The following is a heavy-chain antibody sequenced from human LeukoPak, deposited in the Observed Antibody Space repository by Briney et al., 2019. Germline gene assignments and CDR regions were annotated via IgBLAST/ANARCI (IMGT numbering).Heavy chain of an antibody. CDR2: ISSSGSTI. CDR1: GFTFSDYY. J-gene: IGHJ4*02. V-gene: IGHV3-11*01. CDR3: AKGTRGIAAAGFFDY. D-gene: IGHD6-13*01. Sequence: PGGSLRLSCAASGFTFSDYYMSWIRQAPGKGLEWVSYISSSGSTIYYADSVKGRFTISRDNAKNPLHLQMNSLRAEDTALYYCAKGTRGIAAAGFFDYWGQGTLVTVSS.